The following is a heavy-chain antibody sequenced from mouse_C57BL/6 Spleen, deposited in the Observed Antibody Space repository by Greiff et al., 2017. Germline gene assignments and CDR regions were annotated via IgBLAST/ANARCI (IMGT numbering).Heavy chain of an antibody. CDR3: ARGGTTVVARYYYAMDY. Sequence: DVMLVESGGGLVKPGGSLKLSCAASGFTFSSYTMSWVRQTPEKRLEWVATISGGGGNTYYPDSVQGRFTISRENAKNTLYLQERSVRSEDTALYYCARGGTTVVARYYYAMDYWGQGTSVTVSS. CDR1: GFTFSSYT. D-gene: IGHD1-1*01. CDR2: ISGGGGNT. J-gene: IGHJ4*01. V-gene: IGHV5-9*01.